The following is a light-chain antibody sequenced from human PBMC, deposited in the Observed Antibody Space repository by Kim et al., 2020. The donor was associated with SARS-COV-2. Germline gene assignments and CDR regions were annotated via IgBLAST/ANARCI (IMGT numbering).Light chain of an antibody. CDR1: QSVSSN. CDR2: GAS. Sequence: VSPGERAPLSCRASQSVSSNLAWYQQKPGQVPRLLIYGASTRATGIPARFSGSGSGTGFTLTISSLQSVDFGVYYCQQYNNWPLTFGGGTKVEIK. CDR3: QQYNNWPLT. J-gene: IGKJ4*01. V-gene: IGKV3-15*01.